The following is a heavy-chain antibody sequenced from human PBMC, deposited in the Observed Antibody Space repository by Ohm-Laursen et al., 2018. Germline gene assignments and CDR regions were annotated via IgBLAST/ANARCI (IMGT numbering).Heavy chain of an antibody. Sequence: SLRLSCTASGFTFSSYGMHWVRQAPGKGLEWVAVISYDGSNKYYADSVKGRFTISKDNSKNTLYLQMNSLRAEDTAVYYCARDDSRDGYKTAEYFQHWGQGTLVTVSS. CDR1: GFTFSSYG. J-gene: IGHJ1*01. V-gene: IGHV3-30*03. D-gene: IGHD5-24*01. CDR2: ISYDGSNK. CDR3: ARDDSRDGYKTAEYFQH.